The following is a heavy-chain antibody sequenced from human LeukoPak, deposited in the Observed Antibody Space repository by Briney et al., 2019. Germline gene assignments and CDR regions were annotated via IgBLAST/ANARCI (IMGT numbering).Heavy chain of an antibody. J-gene: IGHJ4*02. CDR2: ISSSSSYI. CDR3: ARDNLEVYYDSSGYYY. Sequence: PGGSLRLSCAASGFTFSSYSMNWVRQAPGKGLEWVSSISSSSSYIYYADSVKGRFTISRDNAKNSLYLQMNSLRAEDTAVYYCARDNLEVYYDSSGYYYWGQGTLVTVSS. V-gene: IGHV3-21*01. CDR1: GFTFSSYS. D-gene: IGHD3-22*01.